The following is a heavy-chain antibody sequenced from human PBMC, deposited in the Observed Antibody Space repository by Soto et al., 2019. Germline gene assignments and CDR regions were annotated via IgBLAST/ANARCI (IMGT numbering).Heavy chain of an antibody. CDR2: ISSSSSYI. J-gene: IGHJ4*02. CDR1: GFTFSSYS. V-gene: IGHV3-21*01. Sequence: GGSLRLSCAASGFTFSSYSMSWVRQAPGKGLEWVSSISSSSSYIYYADSVKGRFTISRDNAKNSLYLQMNSLRAEDTAVYYCARDLLYYYGSGSYYDPLVGWGQGTLVTVPQ. D-gene: IGHD3-10*01. CDR3: ARDLLYYYGSGSYYDPLVG.